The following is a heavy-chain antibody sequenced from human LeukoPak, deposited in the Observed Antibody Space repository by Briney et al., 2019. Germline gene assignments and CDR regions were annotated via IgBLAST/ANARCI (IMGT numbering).Heavy chain of an antibody. V-gene: IGHV3-30*18. CDR2: ISYDGSNK. Sequence: GGSLRLSCAASGFTFSSSGMHWVRQAPGKGLEWVADISYDGSNKYYADSVKGRFTISRDNSKNTLYLQMNSLRAEDTAVYYCAKMLVAGTDYYCYGMDVWGQGTTVTVSS. CDR3: AKMLVAGTDYYCYGMDV. CDR1: GFTFSSSG. D-gene: IGHD6-19*01. J-gene: IGHJ6*02.